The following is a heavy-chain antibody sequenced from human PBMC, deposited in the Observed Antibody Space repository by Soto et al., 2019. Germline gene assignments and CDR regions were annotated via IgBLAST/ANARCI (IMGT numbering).Heavy chain of an antibody. D-gene: IGHD2-8*02. J-gene: IGHJ4*02. V-gene: IGHV5-51*01. CDR2: IYPDDSDT. CDR1: GYSFSNFW. Sequence: PGEFLKISCQASGYSFSNFWIAWVRQMSGEGLEWLGIIYPDDSDTRYSPSFLGQVTISADKSIKTTYLQWSSLKASDTAIYFCASSVLVTSTMNYFDLWGQGTLVTVSS. CDR3: ASSVLVTSTMNYFDL.